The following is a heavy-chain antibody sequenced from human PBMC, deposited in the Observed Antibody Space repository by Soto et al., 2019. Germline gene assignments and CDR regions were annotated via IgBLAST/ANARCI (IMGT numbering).Heavy chain of an antibody. D-gene: IGHD3-16*02. J-gene: IGHJ3*02. CDR2: IRSKAYGGTT. CDR3: TRYHYDYVWGSYRYTPLKGVAFDI. CDR1: GFTFGDYA. V-gene: IGHV3-49*04. Sequence: GGSLRLSCTASGFTFGDYAMSWVRQAPGKGLEWVGFIRSKAYGGTTEYAASVKGRFTISRDDSKSIAYLQMNSLKTEDTAVYYCTRYHYDYVWGSYRYTPLKGVAFDIGGPGTMVTVSS.